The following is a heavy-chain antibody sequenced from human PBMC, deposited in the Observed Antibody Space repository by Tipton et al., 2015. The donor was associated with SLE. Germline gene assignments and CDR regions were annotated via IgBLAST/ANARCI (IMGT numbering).Heavy chain of an antibody. J-gene: IGHJ6*02. V-gene: IGHV3-33*06. Sequence: SLRLSCTASGFPFSSYGMHWVRQAPGKGLEWVAIIWSNGGNEYYGDSLKGRFTISRDNSKNTLYLEMNSLRAGDTAVYYCAKDLTQYYYAMDVWGQGTTVTVSS. CDR1: GFPFSSYG. CDR2: IWSNGGNE. CDR3: AKDLTQYYYAMDV. D-gene: IGHD2-21*02.